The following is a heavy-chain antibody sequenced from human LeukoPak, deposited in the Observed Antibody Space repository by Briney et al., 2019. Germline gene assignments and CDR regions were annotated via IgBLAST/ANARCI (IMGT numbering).Heavy chain of an antibody. CDR3: ARIVQQQLVNYYYMDV. Sequence: GGSLRLSCAASGFTFSSYEMNWVRQAPGKGLEWVSYISSSGSTIYYADSVKGRFTISRDNAKNSLYLQMNSLRAEDTAVYYCARIVQQQLVNYYYMDVWGKGTTVTISS. D-gene: IGHD6-13*01. J-gene: IGHJ6*03. V-gene: IGHV3-48*03. CDR1: GFTFSSYE. CDR2: ISSSGSTI.